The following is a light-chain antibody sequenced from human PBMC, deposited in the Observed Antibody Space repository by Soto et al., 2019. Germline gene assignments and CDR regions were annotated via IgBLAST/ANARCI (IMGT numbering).Light chain of an antibody. CDR2: GAS. J-gene: IGKJ1*01. CDR1: QSVSSSY. CDR3: QQYGSSWT. Sequence: IVLTQSPGTLSLSPGERATLSCKASQSVSSSYLAWYQQKPGQAPRLRIYGASSRATGIPDRFSGSGSGTDFTLTISRLEPEDFAVYYCQQYGSSWTFGQGTKVDIK. V-gene: IGKV3-20*01.